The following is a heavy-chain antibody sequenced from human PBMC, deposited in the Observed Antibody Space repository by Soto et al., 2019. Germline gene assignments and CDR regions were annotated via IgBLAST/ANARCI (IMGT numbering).Heavy chain of an antibody. CDR1: GFTFSSYA. Sequence: GGSLRLSCPASGFTFSSYAMSWSRKPPGKGLEWVSAISGSGGSTYYADSVKGRFTISRDNSKNTLYLQMNSLRAEDTAVYYCAKYYGSRKKYYFDYWGQGTLVTVSS. CDR2: ISGSGGST. V-gene: IGHV3-23*01. CDR3: AKYYGSRKKYYFDY. J-gene: IGHJ4*02. D-gene: IGHD4-17*01.